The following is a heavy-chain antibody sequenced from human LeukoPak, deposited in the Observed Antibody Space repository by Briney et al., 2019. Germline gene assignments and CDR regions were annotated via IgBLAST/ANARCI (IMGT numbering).Heavy chain of an antibody. CDR3: ARTGTTGIQFDP. J-gene: IGHJ5*02. D-gene: IGHD1-1*01. Sequence: SVKVSYKASGGTFSSYAISWVRQAPGQGLEWMGGIIPIFGTANYAQKFQGGVTITADESTSTAYMELSSLRSEDTAVYYCARTGTTGIQFDPWGQGTLVTVSS. V-gene: IGHV1-69*13. CDR2: IIPIFGTA. CDR1: GGTFSSYA.